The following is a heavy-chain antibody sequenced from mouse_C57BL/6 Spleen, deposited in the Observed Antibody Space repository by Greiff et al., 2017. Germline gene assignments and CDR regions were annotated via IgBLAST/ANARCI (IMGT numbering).Heavy chain of an antibody. V-gene: IGHV1-59*01. Sequence: QVQLQQPGAALVRPGTSVKLSCKASGYTFTSYWMHWVKQRPGQGLEWIGVIDPSDSYTNYNQRFKGKATLTVDTSSSTAYMKLSSLTSEDSAVYYCATITLKDYWYFDVWGTGTTVTVSS. CDR1: GYTFTSYW. CDR2: IDPSDSYT. J-gene: IGHJ1*03. D-gene: IGHD2-4*01. CDR3: ATITLKDYWYFDV.